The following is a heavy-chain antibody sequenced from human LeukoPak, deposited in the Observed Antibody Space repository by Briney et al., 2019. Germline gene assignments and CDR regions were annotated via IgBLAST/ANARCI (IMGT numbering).Heavy chain of an antibody. CDR3: ARAVEDIVVVVAANEPYYYYYMDV. CDR2: IYYRGST. D-gene: IGHD2-15*01. Sequence: WETLSLTCAVSGGSISSYYRSWIRQPPGKALESIGYIYYRGSTNYNPSLKSRATISVDTSKDQFSLKLSAVTAADTAVYYCARAVEDIVVVVAANEPYYYYYMDVWGKGTTVTVSS. V-gene: IGHV4-59*01. CDR1: GGSISSYY. J-gene: IGHJ6*03.